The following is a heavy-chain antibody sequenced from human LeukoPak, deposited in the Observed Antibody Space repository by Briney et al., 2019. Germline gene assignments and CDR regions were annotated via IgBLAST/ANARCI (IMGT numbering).Heavy chain of an antibody. CDR3: AKGFYYDSSGYYEVDYYFDF. J-gene: IGHJ4*02. CDR1: GFTFSNYG. Sequence: GGSLRLSCADSGFTFSNYGMHWVRQTPGKGLEWVAVMSYDGSNKYYADSVKGRFTISRDNSKNTLYLQMHSLRAEDTAVYYCAKGFYYDSSGYYEVDYYFDFWGQGTLVTVSS. D-gene: IGHD3-22*01. CDR2: MSYDGSNK. V-gene: IGHV3-30*18.